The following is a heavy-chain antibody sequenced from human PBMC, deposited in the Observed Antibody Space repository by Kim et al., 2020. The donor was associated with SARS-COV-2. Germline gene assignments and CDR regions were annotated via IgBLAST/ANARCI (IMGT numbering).Heavy chain of an antibody. V-gene: IGHV1-69*13. CDR2: IIPIFGTA. Sequence: SVKVSCKASGGTFSSYAISWVRQAPGQGLEWMGGIIPIFGTANYAQKFQGRVTITADESTSTAYMELSSLRSEDTAVYYCARVGTTVVTDDAFDIWGQGTMVTVSS. CDR3: ARVGTTVVTDDAFDI. J-gene: IGHJ3*02. D-gene: IGHD4-17*01. CDR1: GGTFSSYA.